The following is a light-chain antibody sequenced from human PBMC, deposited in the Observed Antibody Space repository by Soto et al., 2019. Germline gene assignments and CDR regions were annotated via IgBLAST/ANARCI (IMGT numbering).Light chain of an antibody. CDR2: AAS. J-gene: IGKJ1*01. V-gene: IGKV1-39*01. Sequence: DIQMTQSPSSLSASVGDRVTITCRASQNIGVYLNWYQKKPGKAPKLLIHAASSLHSGVPSTFSGSGSGTDFALTISSLQSEDLATYYCHQTAANPWTFAQGTKVDIK. CDR1: QNIGVY. CDR3: HQTAANPWT.